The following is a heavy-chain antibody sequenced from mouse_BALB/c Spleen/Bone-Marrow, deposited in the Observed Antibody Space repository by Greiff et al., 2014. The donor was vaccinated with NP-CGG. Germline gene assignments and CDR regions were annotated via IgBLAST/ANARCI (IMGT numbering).Heavy chain of an antibody. CDR1: GDSITSGY. Sequence: VQLPQSGPSLVKPSQTLPLTCSVPGDSITSGYWYWIRKFPGNKLEYMGYISYSGNTYYNPSLKSRISITRDTSKNQYYLQLNSVTTEDTATYYCATYDGYCFDYWGQGTTLTVSS. D-gene: IGHD2-3*01. V-gene: IGHV3-8*02. CDR3: ATYDGYCFDY. J-gene: IGHJ2*01. CDR2: ISYSGNT.